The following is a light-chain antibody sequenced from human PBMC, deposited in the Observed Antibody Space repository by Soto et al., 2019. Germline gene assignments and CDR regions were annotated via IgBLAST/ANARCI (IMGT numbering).Light chain of an antibody. J-gene: IGLJ1*01. CDR2: EVT. CDR1: SSDVGGYNY. V-gene: IGLV2-14*01. Sequence: QSVLTQPASVSGSPGQSITISCTGTSSDVGGYNYVSWYQQHPGKAPKLMICEVTNRPSGVSDRFSGSKSGNTASLTISGLQAEDEADYYCSSYTSSSADVFGTGTKLTVL. CDR3: SSYTSSSADV.